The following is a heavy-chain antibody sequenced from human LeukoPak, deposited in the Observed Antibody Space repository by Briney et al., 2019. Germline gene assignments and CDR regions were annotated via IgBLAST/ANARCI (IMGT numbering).Heavy chain of an antibody. Sequence: SETLSLTCIVSGGSISSYYWSWIRQPAGKGLEWIGRIYTSGSTNYNPSLNSRVTMSVDTSKNQFSLKLSSVTAADTAVYYCARLPVIFETTTNFDYWGQGTLVTVSS. CDR1: GGSISSYY. CDR2: IYTSGST. V-gene: IGHV4-4*07. D-gene: IGHD1-1*01. J-gene: IGHJ4*02. CDR3: ARLPVIFETTTNFDY.